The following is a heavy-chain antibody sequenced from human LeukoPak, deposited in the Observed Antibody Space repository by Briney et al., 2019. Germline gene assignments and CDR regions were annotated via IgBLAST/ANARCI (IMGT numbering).Heavy chain of an antibody. V-gene: IGHV1-8*01. J-gene: IGHJ4*02. CDR2: MNPNSGNT. CDR3: ARGRWGNYGFDY. Sequence: ASVKVSCKASGYTFTSYDINWVRQATGQGLEWMGWMNPNSGNTGYAQKFQGRVTMTRNTSISTAYVELSSLRSEDTAVYYCARGRWGNYGFDYWGQGTLVTVSS. D-gene: IGHD4-11*01. CDR1: GYTFTSYD.